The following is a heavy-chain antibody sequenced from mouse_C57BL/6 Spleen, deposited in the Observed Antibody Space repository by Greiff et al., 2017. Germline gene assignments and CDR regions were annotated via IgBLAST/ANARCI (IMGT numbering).Heavy chain of an antibody. D-gene: IGHD1-1*01. CDR3: ARGTTVVATGYFDV. CDR2: IHPNSGST. J-gene: IGHJ1*03. Sequence: VQLQQPGAELVKPGASVKLSCKASGYTFTSYWMHWVKQRPGQGLEWIGMIHPNSGSTNYKEKFKSKATLTVDKSSSTAYMQLSSLTSEDSAVYYCARGTTVVATGYFDVWGTGTTVTVSS. V-gene: IGHV1-64*01. CDR1: GYTFTSYW.